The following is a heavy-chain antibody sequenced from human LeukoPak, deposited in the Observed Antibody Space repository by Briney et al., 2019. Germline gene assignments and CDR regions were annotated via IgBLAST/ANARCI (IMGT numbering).Heavy chain of an antibody. Sequence: PGGSLRLSCAASGFTFSSYSMNWVRQAPGKGLEWVSSISSSSSYIYYADSVKGRFTISRDNAKNSLYLQMNSLRAEDTAVYYCARDTWGVRDLIVVPAAMGGYYYYGMDVWGQGTTVTVSS. D-gene: IGHD2-2*01. CDR2: ISSSSSYI. CDR1: GFTFSSYS. V-gene: IGHV3-21*01. J-gene: IGHJ6*02. CDR3: ARDTWGVRDLIVVPAAMGGYYYYGMDV.